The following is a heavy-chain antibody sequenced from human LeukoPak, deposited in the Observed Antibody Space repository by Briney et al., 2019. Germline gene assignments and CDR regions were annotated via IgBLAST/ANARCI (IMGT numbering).Heavy chain of an antibody. V-gene: IGHV3-66*01. J-gene: IGHJ4*02. CDR1: GFTVSSSY. CDR2: VFSGGTA. Sequence: GGSLRLSCAASGFTVSSSYMNWVRQAPGKGLEWVSVVFSGGTAYYADSVKGRFTISRDNSRNTLYLQMNSLRAEDTAVYYCARGGSTVTPAFRYTYDFVYWSQGTLVTVSS. D-gene: IGHD4-17*01. CDR3: ARGGSTVTPAFRYTYDFVY.